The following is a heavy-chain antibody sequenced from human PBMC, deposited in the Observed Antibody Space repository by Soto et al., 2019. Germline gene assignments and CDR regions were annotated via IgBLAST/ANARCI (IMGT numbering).Heavy chain of an antibody. CDR1: GGSISRGDYY. J-gene: IGHJ6*02. Sequence: QVQLQESGPGLVKPSRTLSLTCTVSGGSISRGDYYWTWIRQAPGKGLEWLGHIPYSGSAQYKSSLKSRITISVDTSKNDFSLKLSSVTAADPAVYYCVREHDPHCSGPRSYMGAMDVWGQGTTVTVSS. CDR2: IPYSGSA. D-gene: IGHD2-2*02. CDR3: VREHDPHCSGPRSYMGAMDV. V-gene: IGHV4-30-4*01.